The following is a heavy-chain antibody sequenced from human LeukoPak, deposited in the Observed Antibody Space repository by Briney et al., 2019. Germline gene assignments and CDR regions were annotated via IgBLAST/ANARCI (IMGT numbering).Heavy chain of an antibody. J-gene: IGHJ4*02. CDR3: ARLNGNFQNFYDY. V-gene: IGHV4-39*07. Sequence: SETLSLTCTVSGGSISSSTYYWGWIRQPPGKGLEWIGNIYYSGSTYYNPSLKSRVTISVDTSKNQFSLQLSSVTAADTALYYCARLNGNFQNFYDYWGQGTLVTVSS. D-gene: IGHD1-7*01. CDR2: IYYSGST. CDR1: GGSISSSTYY.